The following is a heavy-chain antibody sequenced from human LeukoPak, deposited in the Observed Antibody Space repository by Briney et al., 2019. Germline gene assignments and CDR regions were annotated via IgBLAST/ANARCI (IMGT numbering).Heavy chain of an antibody. CDR3: AREAGDNTYNV. CDR1: GCTFTDFY. J-gene: IGHJ3*01. D-gene: IGHD3-16*01. Sequence: GASVKVSCKASGCTFTDFYMHWVRQAPGQGLEWLGWMNPKTGETRYGQNFQGRVTMTRDTSITTAYMELSSLRSDDTAVYYCAREAGDNTYNVWGQGTMVTVS. V-gene: IGHV1-2*02. CDR2: MNPKTGET.